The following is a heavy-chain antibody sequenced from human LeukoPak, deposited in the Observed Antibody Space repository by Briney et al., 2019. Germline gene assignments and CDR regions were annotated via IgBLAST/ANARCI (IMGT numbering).Heavy chain of an antibody. CDR1: GYSISRGYY. CDR2: VYHTGST. J-gene: IGHJ4*02. D-gene: IGHD3-10*01. CDR3: ARAGWIITSGIDY. Sequence: SETLSLTCAVSGYSISRGYYWALIRQPPGKGLEWIGTVYHTGSTYYNPSLDSRVTISVDTPKNEFPLNLKSVTAADTAVYYCARAGWIITSGIDYWGQGALVTVSS. V-gene: IGHV4-38-2*01.